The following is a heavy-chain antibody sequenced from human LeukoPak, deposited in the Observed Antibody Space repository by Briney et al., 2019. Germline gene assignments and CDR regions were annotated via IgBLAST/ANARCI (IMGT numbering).Heavy chain of an antibody. Sequence: ASETLSLTCTVSGYSISSGYYWGWIRQPPGKGLEWIGSIYHSGSTYYNPSLKSRVTISVDTSKNQFSLKLSSVTAADTAVYYCARTVRGAIKVRDTWFDPWGQGTLVTVSS. CDR3: ARTVRGAIKVRDTWFDP. D-gene: IGHD3-10*01. CDR2: IYHSGST. J-gene: IGHJ5*02. V-gene: IGHV4-38-2*02. CDR1: GYSISSGYY.